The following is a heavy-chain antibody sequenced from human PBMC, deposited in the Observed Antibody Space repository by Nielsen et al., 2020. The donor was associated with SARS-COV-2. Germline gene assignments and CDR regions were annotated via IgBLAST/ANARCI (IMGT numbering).Heavy chain of an antibody. Sequence: SETLSLTCAVYGGSFSGYYWGWIRQPPGKGQEWIGTIYYSGSTYYNPSLKSRVTISVDTSKNQFSLRLSSVTAADTAVYYCAREKFYYDTSNRPYNWFDPWGQGTLVTVSS. V-gene: IGHV4-34*01. CDR3: AREKFYYDTSNRPYNWFDP. J-gene: IGHJ5*02. D-gene: IGHD3-22*01. CDR2: IYYSGST. CDR1: GGSFSGYY.